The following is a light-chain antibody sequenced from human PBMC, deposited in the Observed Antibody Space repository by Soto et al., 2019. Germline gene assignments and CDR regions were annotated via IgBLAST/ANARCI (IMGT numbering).Light chain of an antibody. CDR3: SSYTAVSTLGV. J-gene: IGLJ1*01. V-gene: IGLV2-14*01. CDR2: DVS. Sequence: QSVLTQPASVSGSPGQSITISCTGTSSDVGGYEYVSWYQQYPGKGPRLMIYDVSNRPSGVSDRFSGSKSGNTASLTISGLQAEDEADYYCSSYTAVSTLGVFGTGTKLTVL. CDR1: SSDVGGYEY.